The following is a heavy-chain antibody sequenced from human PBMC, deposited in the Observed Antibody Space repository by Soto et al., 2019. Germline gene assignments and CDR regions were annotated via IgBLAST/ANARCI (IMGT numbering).Heavy chain of an antibody. D-gene: IGHD1-26*01. CDR2: IYHSGST. V-gene: IGHV4-30-2*01. CDR3: ARDRLGSGSYDY. CDR1: GGSISSSTYS. Sequence: SETLSLTCTVSGGSISSSTYSWNWIRQPPGKGLEWIGYIYHSGSTSYNPSLNSRVTISVDRSKNQFSLRLNSVTAADTAVYYCARDRLGSGSYDYWGQGTLVTVSS. J-gene: IGHJ4*02.